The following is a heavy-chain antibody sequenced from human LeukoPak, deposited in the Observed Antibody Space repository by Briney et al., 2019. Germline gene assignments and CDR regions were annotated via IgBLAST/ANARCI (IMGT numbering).Heavy chain of an antibody. CDR1: GGSISSYY. Sequence: PSETLSLTCSVSGGSISSYYWSWIRQPPGKGLEWIGYIYYSGSTNYNPSLKSRVTISIDRSKKQYSLQLTSVTAADTAVYYCAREGYYFDYWGQGTLVTVSS. V-gene: IGHV4-59*01. CDR3: AREGYYFDY. J-gene: IGHJ4*02. CDR2: IYYSGST.